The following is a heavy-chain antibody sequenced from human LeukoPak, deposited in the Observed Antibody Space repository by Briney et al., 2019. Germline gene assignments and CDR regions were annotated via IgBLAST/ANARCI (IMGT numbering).Heavy chain of an antibody. D-gene: IGHD1-7*01. J-gene: IGHJ4*02. CDR2: ISASGGST. CDR3: ARDGQTGTTVY. CDR1: GFTFSFAA. V-gene: IGHV3-23*01. Sequence: GGSLRLSCAASGFTFSFAAMTWVRQGPGKGLEWVSLISASGGSTYYADSVKGRFTISRDNAKNSLHLQMNSLRAEDTAVYYCARDGQTGTTVYWGQGTLVTVSS.